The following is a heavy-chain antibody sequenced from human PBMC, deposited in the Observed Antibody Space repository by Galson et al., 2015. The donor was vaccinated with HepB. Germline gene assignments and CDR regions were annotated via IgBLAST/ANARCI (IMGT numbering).Heavy chain of an antibody. CDR2: IIPILGIA. CDR3: ARDTTAAGIGYYYYYMDV. Sequence: SVKVSCKASGGTFSSYAISWVRQAPGQGLEWMGGIIPILGIANYAQKFQGRVTITADKSTSTAYMELSSLRSEDTAVYYCARDTTAAGIGYYYYYMDVWGKGTTVTVSS. D-gene: IGHD6-13*01. V-gene: IGHV1-69*10. J-gene: IGHJ6*03. CDR1: GGTFSSYA.